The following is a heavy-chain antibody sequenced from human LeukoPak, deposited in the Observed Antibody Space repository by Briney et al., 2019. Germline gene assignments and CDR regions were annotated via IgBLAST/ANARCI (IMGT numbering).Heavy chain of an antibody. J-gene: IGHJ6*02. CDR1: GYTFTGYH. Sequence: GASVKVSCKASGYTFTGYHMHWVRQAPGQGLEWMGRINPNSGDTNYAQKFQGRVTMTRDTSISTAYMELSRLRSDDTAVYYCAKDTGHSRWQLAGKGYYYYYGMDVWGQGTTVTVSS. D-gene: IGHD6-13*01. CDR2: INPNSGDT. CDR3: AKDTGHSRWQLAGKGYYYYYGMDV. V-gene: IGHV1-2*06.